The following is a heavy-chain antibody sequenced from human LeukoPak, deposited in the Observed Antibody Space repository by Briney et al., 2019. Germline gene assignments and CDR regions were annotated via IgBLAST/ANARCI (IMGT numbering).Heavy chain of an antibody. J-gene: IGHJ4*02. CDR3: ARAVSITAAGTAFFDS. CDR1: GFSFVDYG. Sequence: GGSLPETRVACGFSFVDYGVSWVRQAPGRGLEWVSGISSNGRSTGNVDSVEGRFTISRDDAKKSVYLQMDSLRAEDTALYYCARAVSITAAGTAFFDSWGQG. D-gene: IGHD6-13*01. CDR2: ISSNGRST. V-gene: IGHV3-20*04.